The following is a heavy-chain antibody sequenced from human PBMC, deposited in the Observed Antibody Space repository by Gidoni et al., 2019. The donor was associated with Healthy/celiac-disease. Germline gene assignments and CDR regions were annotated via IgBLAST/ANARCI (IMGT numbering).Heavy chain of an antibody. Sequence: QVQLVQSGAEVKKPGASVKVSCKASGYTFTGYYMHWVRQAPGQGLEWMGWINPNSGGTNYAQKFQGRVTMTRDTSISTAYMELSRLRSDDTAVYYCARVRLVAGTNFVLDYWGQGTLVTVS. J-gene: IGHJ4*02. CDR2: INPNSGGT. CDR3: ARVRLVAGTNFVLDY. D-gene: IGHD6-19*01. V-gene: IGHV1-2*02. CDR1: GYTFTGYY.